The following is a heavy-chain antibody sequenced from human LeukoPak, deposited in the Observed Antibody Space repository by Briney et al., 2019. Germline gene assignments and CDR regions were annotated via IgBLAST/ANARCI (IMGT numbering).Heavy chain of an antibody. V-gene: IGHV7-4-1*02. D-gene: IGHD2-2*01. CDR1: GYTCTTYP. CDR2: IDTNTGSP. J-gene: IGHJ5*02. CDR3: ATCSTSCTPRDWFDP. Sequence: ASVKVSCKASGYTCTTYPINWVRQAPGQGLEWMGWIDTNTGSPTYAQGLTGRFVFSLDTSVSTAYLQISSLKAEDTAVYYCATCSTSCTPRDWFDPWGQGTLVTVSS.